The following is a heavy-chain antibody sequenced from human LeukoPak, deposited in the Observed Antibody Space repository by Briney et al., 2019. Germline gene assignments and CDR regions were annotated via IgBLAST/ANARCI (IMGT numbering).Heavy chain of an antibody. V-gene: IGHV5-51*01. CDR1: GYTFTNYW. J-gene: IGHJ4*02. CDR3: ARQLGADYDFLTGPYYFDY. Sequence: RGESLKISCKGSGYTFTNYWIGWVRQMPGKGLEWMGIIYPGDSDTRYSPFFQGQVTISADKSISTAYLQWSSLKASDTAMYYCARQLGADYDFLTGPYYFDYWGQGTLVTVSS. CDR2: IYPGDSDT. D-gene: IGHD3-9*01.